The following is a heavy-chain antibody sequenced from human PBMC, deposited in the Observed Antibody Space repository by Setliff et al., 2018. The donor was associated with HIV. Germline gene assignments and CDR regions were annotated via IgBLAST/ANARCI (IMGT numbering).Heavy chain of an antibody. D-gene: IGHD6-13*01. Sequence: SETLSLTCSVSGGSIRSSSYYWGWIRQPPGKGLEWIGCIYYSGSTYYNPSLKSRLTISVDTSKNQFSLKLSSVTAADTAVYYCARSIHSSSWYVDMGDRGSYYYYYMDVWGKGTTVTVSS. V-gene: IGHV4-39*01. CDR3: ARSIHSSSWYVDMGDRGSYYYYYMDV. CDR2: IYYSGST. CDR1: GGSIRSSSYY. J-gene: IGHJ6*03.